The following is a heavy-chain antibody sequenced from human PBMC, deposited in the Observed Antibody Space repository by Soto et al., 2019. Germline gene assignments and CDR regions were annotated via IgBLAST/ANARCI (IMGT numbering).Heavy chain of an antibody. D-gene: IGHD3-10*01. Sequence: SVKVSCKASGGTFSSYSISWVRQAPGQGLEWMGGIIPIFGTANYAQKFQGRVTITADESTSTAYMELSSLRSEDTAVYYCAREGGYGSGSYYRNDAFDIWGQGTMVTVSS. CDR1: GGTFSSYS. CDR2: IIPIFGTA. V-gene: IGHV1-69*13. J-gene: IGHJ3*02. CDR3: AREGGYGSGSYYRNDAFDI.